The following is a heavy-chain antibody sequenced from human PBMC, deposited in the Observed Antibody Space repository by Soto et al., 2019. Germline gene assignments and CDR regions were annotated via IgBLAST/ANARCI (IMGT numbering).Heavy chain of an antibody. D-gene: IGHD1-20*01. Sequence: PSETLSLTCTVSGDSITSNSYFWAWIRQPPGKGLEWIGDIYHSGSTNYNPSLKSRVTISVDKSKNQFSLKLSSVTAADTAVYYCATQYYNPSFDAFDIWGQGTMVTVS. CDR2: IYHSGST. V-gene: IGHV4-61*05. CDR3: ATQYYNPSFDAFDI. J-gene: IGHJ3*02. CDR1: GDSITSNSYF.